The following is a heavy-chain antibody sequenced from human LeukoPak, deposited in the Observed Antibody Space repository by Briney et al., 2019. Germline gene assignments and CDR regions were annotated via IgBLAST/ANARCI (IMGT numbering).Heavy chain of an antibody. J-gene: IGHJ6*03. Sequence: SETLSLTCTVSGGSISSSGYYWGWIRQPPGKGLEWIGSIYYSGSTSYNPSLKSRVTISVDTSENQFSLKLSSVTAADTAVYYCARLTNYYYYYMDVWGKGTTVTVSS. D-gene: IGHD4-11*01. V-gene: IGHV4-39*01. CDR2: IYYSGST. CDR1: GGSISSSGYY. CDR3: ARLTNYYYYYMDV.